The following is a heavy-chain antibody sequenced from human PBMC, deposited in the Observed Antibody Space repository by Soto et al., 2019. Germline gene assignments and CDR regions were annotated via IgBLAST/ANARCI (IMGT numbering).Heavy chain of an antibody. CDR2: ISGSGGST. J-gene: IGHJ6*02. Sequence: EVQLLESGGGLVQPGGSLRLSCAASGFTFSSYAMSWVRQAPGKGLEWVSAISGSGGSTYYADSVKGRFTISRDNSKNTLYLQMNSLRAEDTAVYYCARSSSGWPYYYYGMGVWGQGTTVTVSS. D-gene: IGHD6-19*01. V-gene: IGHV3-23*01. CDR3: ARSSSGWPYYYYGMGV. CDR1: GFTFSSYA.